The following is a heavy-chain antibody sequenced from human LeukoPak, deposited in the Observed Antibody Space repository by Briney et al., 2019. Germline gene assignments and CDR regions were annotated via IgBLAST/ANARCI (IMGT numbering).Heavy chain of an antibody. CDR3: AGGGYCSSASCHAPLFDW. V-gene: IGHV4-59*02. CDR2: SHYRGSA. J-gene: IGHJ4*02. D-gene: IGHD2-2*01. Sequence: SSETLSLTCTVSGASVRRFYSSWIRQSPGKGLEWIGYSHYRGSANFNPSLKSRVSISVDTSKNQFSLNLRSLTAADTAVYYCAGGGYCSSASCHAPLFDWWGPGILVTVSS. CDR1: GASVRRFY.